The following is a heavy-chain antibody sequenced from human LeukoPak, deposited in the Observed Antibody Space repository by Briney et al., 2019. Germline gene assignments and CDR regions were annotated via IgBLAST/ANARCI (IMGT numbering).Heavy chain of an antibody. Sequence: PGGSLRLSCTASGLTFIGYTMNWVRQAPGGGLEWVSSVTSGSVYIYYADSVKGCFTISRDSATNSLYLQMNSLRVEDTGVYYCAKEGDATAAAGMGGFDLWDQGTMVTVSS. CDR3: AKEGDATAAAGMGGFDL. CDR2: VTSGSVYI. D-gene: IGHD6-13*01. V-gene: IGHV3-21*01. CDR1: GLTFIGYT. J-gene: IGHJ3*01.